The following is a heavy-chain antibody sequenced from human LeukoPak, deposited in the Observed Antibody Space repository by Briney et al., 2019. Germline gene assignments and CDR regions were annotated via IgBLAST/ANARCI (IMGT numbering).Heavy chain of an antibody. V-gene: IGHV1-69*13. CDR2: IIPIFGTA. CDR3: ARDAGGFSNQPLPIPYGMDV. Sequence: SVKVSCKASGGTFSSCAISWVRQAPGQGLEWMGGIIPIFGTANYAQKFQGRVTITADESTSTAYMELSSLRSEDTAVYYCARDAGGFSNQPLPIPYGMDVWGQGTTVTVSS. CDR1: GGTFSSCA. J-gene: IGHJ6*02. D-gene: IGHD3-10*01.